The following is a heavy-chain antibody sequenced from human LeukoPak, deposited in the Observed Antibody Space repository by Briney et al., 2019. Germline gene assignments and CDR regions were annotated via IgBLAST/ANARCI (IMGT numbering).Heavy chain of an antibody. V-gene: IGHV3-23*01. Sequence: PGGSLRLSCAASGFTFSSYVMSWVRQAPGKGLEWVSAISGSSGGTFYADSVKGRFTISRDNSKNTLYLQTNSLRAEDTAVYYCARRGAAGTYYFDYWGQGTLLTVSS. D-gene: IGHD6-13*01. CDR2: ISGSSGGT. CDR3: ARRGAAGTYYFDY. J-gene: IGHJ4*02. CDR1: GFTFSSYV.